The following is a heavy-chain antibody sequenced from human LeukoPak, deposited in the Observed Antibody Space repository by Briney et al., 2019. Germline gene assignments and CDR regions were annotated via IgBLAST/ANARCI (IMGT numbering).Heavy chain of an antibody. V-gene: IGHV4-31*03. CDR2: TYYSGST. D-gene: IGHD1-1*01. Sequence: SQTLSLTCTVSGGSISSGGYYWSWIRQHPGKVLEWIGYTYYSGSTYYNPSLKSRVTISVDTSKNQFSLKLSAVTAADTAVYYCARGEERRGAFDIWGQGTMVTVSS. J-gene: IGHJ3*02. CDR3: ARGEERRGAFDI. CDR1: GGSISSGGYY.